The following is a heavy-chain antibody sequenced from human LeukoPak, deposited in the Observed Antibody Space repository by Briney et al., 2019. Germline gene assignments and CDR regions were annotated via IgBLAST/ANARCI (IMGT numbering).Heavy chain of an antibody. Sequence: GASVKVSCKASGYIFSTYYMHWVRQAPGQGLEWMGIINPSGGSTTYAQKFQGRVTMTRDMSTSTIYMELSSLRSEDTAVYYCARRGGKNYGDYLLYYYYMDVWGKGTTVTVSS. J-gene: IGHJ6*03. CDR2: INPSGGST. D-gene: IGHD4-17*01. V-gene: IGHV1-46*01. CDR3: ARRGGKNYGDYLLYYYYMDV. CDR1: GYIFSTYY.